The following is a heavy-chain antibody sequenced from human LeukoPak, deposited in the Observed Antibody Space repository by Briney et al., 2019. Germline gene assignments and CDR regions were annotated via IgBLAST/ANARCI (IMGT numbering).Heavy chain of an antibody. CDR2: ISYDGSNK. V-gene: IGHV3-30*18. Sequence: PGRSLRLSCAASGFTFSSYGMHWVRQAPGKGLEWVAVISYDGSNKYYADSVKGRFTISRDNSKNTLYLQMNSLRAEDTAVYYCAKGHLSSSWYYFDYWGQGTLVTVSS. D-gene: IGHD6-13*01. CDR1: GFTFSSYG. CDR3: AKGHLSSSWYYFDY. J-gene: IGHJ4*02.